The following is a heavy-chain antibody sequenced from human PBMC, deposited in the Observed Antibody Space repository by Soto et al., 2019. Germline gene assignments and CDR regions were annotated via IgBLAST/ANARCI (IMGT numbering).Heavy chain of an antibody. Sequence: GGSLRLSCAASGFTFSSYAMSWVRQAPGKGLEWVAAISGGGGRKYYADSVKGRFTISRDNAKNTLYLQMDSLRVEDTALYYCFNVAFGYWGRGTLVTVSS. CDR3: FNVAFGY. CDR2: ISGGGGRK. CDR1: GFTFSSYA. J-gene: IGHJ4*02. V-gene: IGHV3-23*01.